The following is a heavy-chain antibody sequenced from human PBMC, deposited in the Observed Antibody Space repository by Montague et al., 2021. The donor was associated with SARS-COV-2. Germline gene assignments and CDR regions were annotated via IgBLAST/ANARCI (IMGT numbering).Heavy chain of an antibody. Sequence: SLRLSCAASGFTFSSYAMSWVRQAPGKGLEWVSAISGSGGSTYYADSVKGRFTISRDNSKNTLCLQMNSLRAEDTAVYYCAKDRIVVVVAALFDPWGQGTLVTVSS. D-gene: IGHD2-15*01. J-gene: IGHJ5*02. CDR2: ISGSGGST. V-gene: IGHV3-23*01. CDR3: AKDRIVVVVAALFDP. CDR1: GFTFSSYA.